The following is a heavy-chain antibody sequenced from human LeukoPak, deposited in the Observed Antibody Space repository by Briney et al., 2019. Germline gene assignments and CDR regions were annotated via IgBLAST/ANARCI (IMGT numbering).Heavy chain of an antibody. J-gene: IGHJ4*02. V-gene: IGHV4-39*01. CDR1: GGSISSSSYF. CDR3: ARRSTVVRVFDS. D-gene: IGHD3-10*01. Sequence: SETLSLTCTVSGGSISSSSYFWGWIREPPGKGLEWIGSIYSSGGTNYNPSLKSRVTISVDTSKKQFSLKLSSVTAADTAVYYCARRSTVVRVFDSWGLGTLVTVSS. CDR2: IYSSGGT.